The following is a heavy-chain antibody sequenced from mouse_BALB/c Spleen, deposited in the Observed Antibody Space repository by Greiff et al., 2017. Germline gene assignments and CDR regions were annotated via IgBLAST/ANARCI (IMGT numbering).Heavy chain of an antibody. D-gene: IGHD2-10*02. CDR1: GYTFTSYW. J-gene: IGHJ4*01. V-gene: IGHV1-69*02. Sequence: QVQLQQPGAELVKPGAPVKLSCKASGYTFTSYWMNWVKQRPGRGLEWIGRIDPSDSETHYNQKFKDKATLTVDKSSSTAYIQLSSLTSEDSAVYYCARRYGKGYYYAMDYWGQGTSVTVSA. CDR3: ARRYGKGYYYAMDY. CDR2: IDPSDSET.